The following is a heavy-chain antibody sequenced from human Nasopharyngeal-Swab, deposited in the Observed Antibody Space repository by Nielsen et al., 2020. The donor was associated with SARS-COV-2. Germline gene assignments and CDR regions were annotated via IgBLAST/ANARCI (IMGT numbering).Heavy chain of an antibody. CDR3: ARDLSYYDSSGYPGDY. CDR2: ISYDGSNK. D-gene: IGHD3-22*01. J-gene: IGHJ4*02. V-gene: IGHV3-30-3*01. Sequence: VRQAPGKGLEWEAVISYDGSNKYYADSVKGRFTISRDNSKNTLYLQMNSLRAEDTAVYYCARDLSYYDSSGYPGDYWGQGTLVTVSS.